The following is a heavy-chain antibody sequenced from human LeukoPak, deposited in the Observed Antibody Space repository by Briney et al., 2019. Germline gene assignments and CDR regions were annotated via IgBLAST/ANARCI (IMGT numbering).Heavy chain of an antibody. J-gene: IGHJ5*02. D-gene: IGHD6-13*01. V-gene: IGHV3-7*03. CDR1: GFTFSRFW. CDR3: AKAEYSSSWHGAYNWFDP. Sequence: SGGSLRLSCAASGFTFSRFWMSWVRQAPGKGLEWVANIKQDGSEKYYVESVKGRFTISRDNAKNSLYLQMNSLRAEDTALYYCAKAEYSSSWHGAYNWFDPWGQGTLVTVSS. CDR2: IKQDGSEK.